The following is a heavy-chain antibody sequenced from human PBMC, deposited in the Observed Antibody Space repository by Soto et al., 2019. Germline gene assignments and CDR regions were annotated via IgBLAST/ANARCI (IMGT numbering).Heavy chain of an antibody. D-gene: IGHD4-17*01. CDR3: ARSPDYGGKAHDY. CDR1: VGSFSGYY. CDR2: INHSGGT. Sequence: QVQLQQWGAGLLKPSEPLSLTCAVYVGSFSGYYWSWIRQPPGKGLEWIGEINHSGGTNYNPSLKSRVTISVDTSKNKFSLNLSSVTAADTAVYYCARSPDYGGKAHDYWGQGTLVPVSS. V-gene: IGHV4-34*01. J-gene: IGHJ4*02.